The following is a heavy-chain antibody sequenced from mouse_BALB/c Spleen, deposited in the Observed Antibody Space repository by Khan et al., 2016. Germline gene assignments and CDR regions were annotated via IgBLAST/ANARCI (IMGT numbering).Heavy chain of an antibody. V-gene: IGHV3-8*02. CDR1: GDSITSGY. D-gene: IGHD1-1*01. J-gene: IGHJ4*01. CDR2: ISYSGKT. Sequence: EVQLQESGPSLVKPSQTLSLTCSVTGDSITSGYWNWIRKFPGNKLEYMGYISYSGKTYYNPSLKSRISITRDTSKNQYYLQMNSVTTEDTATYYCARYLYYYGNTYETMDYWGQGTSVTVSS. CDR3: ARYLYYYGNTYETMDY.